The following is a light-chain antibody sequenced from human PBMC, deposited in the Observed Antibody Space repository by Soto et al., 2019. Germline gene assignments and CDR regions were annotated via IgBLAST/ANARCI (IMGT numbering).Light chain of an antibody. CDR1: QSVRSNY. Sequence: EIVLTQSPGTLSLSPGERATLSCRASQSVRSNYLAWYQQKPGQAPRLLIYGASSRATGIPDRFSGSGSGTDFTLTISRLEPEDFAVYYCQQDGSSAYTFGQGTTLEIK. CDR2: GAS. CDR3: QQDGSSAYT. V-gene: IGKV3-20*01. J-gene: IGKJ2*01.